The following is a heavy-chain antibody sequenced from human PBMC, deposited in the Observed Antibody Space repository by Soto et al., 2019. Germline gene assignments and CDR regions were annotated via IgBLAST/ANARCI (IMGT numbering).Heavy chain of an antibody. D-gene: IGHD6-25*01. CDR3: ARLDRGSLDY. J-gene: IGHJ4*02. CDR1: GFTFSSYA. V-gene: IGHV3-23*01. CDR2: ISGSGGST. Sequence: PGGSLRLSCAASGFTFSSYAMSWVRQAPGKGLEWVSAISGSGGSTYYADSVKGRFTISRDNAKNTVYLQMNSLRAEDTAVYYCARLDRGSLDYWGRGTLVTVAS.